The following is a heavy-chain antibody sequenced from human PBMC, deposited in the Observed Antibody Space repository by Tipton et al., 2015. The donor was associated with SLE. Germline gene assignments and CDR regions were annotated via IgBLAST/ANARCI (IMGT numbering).Heavy chain of an antibody. CDR3: SRGPKGSGSYSAWYFDL. Sequence: LRLSCTVSGGSISSYYWSWIRQPAGKGLEWIGRIYTSGRTNYNPSLKSRVTISVDTAKNQFSLKLSSVTAADTAVYYCSRGPKGSGSYSAWYFDLWGRGTPVSVSS. D-gene: IGHD3-10*01. V-gene: IGHV4-4*07. CDR1: GGSISSYY. J-gene: IGHJ2*01. CDR2: IYTSGRT.